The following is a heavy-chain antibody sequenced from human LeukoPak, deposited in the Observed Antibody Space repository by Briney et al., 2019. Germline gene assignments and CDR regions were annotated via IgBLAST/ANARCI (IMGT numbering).Heavy chain of an antibody. V-gene: IGHV4-34*01. CDR1: GGSFSGYY. Sequence: SETLPLTCAVYGGSFSGYYWSWIRQPPGKGLEWIGEINHSGSTNYNPSLKSRVTISVDTSKNQFSLKLSSVTAADTAVYYCARVRCSSTSCYTWGRNYYGMDVWGQGTTVTVSS. J-gene: IGHJ6*02. CDR2: INHSGST. D-gene: IGHD2-2*02. CDR3: ARVRCSSTSCYTWGRNYYGMDV.